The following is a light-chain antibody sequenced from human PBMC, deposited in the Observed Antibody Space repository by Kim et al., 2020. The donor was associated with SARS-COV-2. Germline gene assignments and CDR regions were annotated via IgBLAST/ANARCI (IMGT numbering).Light chain of an antibody. J-gene: IGKJ1*01. V-gene: IGKV3-11*01. CDR1: QSVTSY. Sequence: EIVLTQSPATLSLSPGERATLSCRASQSVTSYLAWYQQKPGQAPRLLIYDASNRATGIPARFSGSGSGTDFTLTISSLEPEDFAVYYWKQDTNGPRTFGQGTKGDIK. CDR3: KQDTNGPRT. CDR2: DAS.